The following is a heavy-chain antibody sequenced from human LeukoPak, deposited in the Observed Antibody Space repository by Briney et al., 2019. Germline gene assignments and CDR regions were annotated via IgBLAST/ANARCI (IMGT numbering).Heavy chain of an antibody. CDR3: AKDILLWFGELSPLDY. V-gene: IGHV3-23*01. Sequence: GGSLRLSCSASGFTFSSYAMSWVRQAPGKGLEWVSAISGSGGSTYYADSVKGRFTISRDNSKNTLYLQMNSLRAEDTAVYYCAKDILLWFGELSPLDYWGQGTLVTVSS. CDR1: GFTFSSYA. J-gene: IGHJ4*02. CDR2: ISGSGGST. D-gene: IGHD3-10*01.